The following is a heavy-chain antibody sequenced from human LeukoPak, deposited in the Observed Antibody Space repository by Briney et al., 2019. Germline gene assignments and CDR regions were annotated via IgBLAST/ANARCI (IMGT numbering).Heavy chain of an antibody. CDR2: INTDGSII. Sequence: GGSLRLSCAASGFTFSSYWMHWVRQAPGKGLVWVSRINTDGSIIIYADSVKGRFTISRDNAKNTLYLQMNSLSPEDTAVYYCARVPGHGYSSYYFDYWGQGTLVTVSS. V-gene: IGHV3-74*01. CDR1: GFTFSSYW. D-gene: IGHD5-18*01. J-gene: IGHJ4*02. CDR3: ARVPGHGYSSYYFDY.